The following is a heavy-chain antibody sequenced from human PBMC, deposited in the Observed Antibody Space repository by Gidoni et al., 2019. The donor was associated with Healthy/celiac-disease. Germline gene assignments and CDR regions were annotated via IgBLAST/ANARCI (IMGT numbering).Heavy chain of an antibody. V-gene: IGHV3-23*01. CDR1: GFTFSSYA. CDR2: ISGSGGST. D-gene: IGHD3-10*01. Sequence: EVQLLASGGGLVQPGGSLRLSCAASGFTFSSYAMSWVRQAPGQGLEWVSAISGSGGSTYYADSVKGRFTISRDKSKNTLYLKMNSLRAEDTAVYYCAKRQELLWFGELCPDWFDPWGQGTLVTVSS. J-gene: IGHJ5*02. CDR3: AKRQELLWFGELCPDWFDP.